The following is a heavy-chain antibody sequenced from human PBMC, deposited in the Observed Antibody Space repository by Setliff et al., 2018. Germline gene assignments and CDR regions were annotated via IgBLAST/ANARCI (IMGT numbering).Heavy chain of an antibody. D-gene: IGHD6-13*01. CDR1: GASISSGTYY. V-gene: IGHV4-31*03. CDR2: IYYSGST. Sequence: LSLTCTVSGASISSGTYYWAWIRQPPGKGLEWIGYIYYSGSTYYNPSLKSRVTISVDTSKNQFSLKLSSVTAADTAVYYCARDSGYSSSWYRVYYYYMDVWGKGTTVTVSS. J-gene: IGHJ6*03. CDR3: ARDSGYSSSWYRVYYYYMDV.